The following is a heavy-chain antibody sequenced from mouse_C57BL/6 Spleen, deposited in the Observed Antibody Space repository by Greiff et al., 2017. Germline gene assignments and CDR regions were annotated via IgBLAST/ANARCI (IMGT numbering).Heavy chain of an antibody. CDR1: GYTFTSYG. V-gene: IGHV1-81*01. J-gene: IGHJ2*01. CDR3: ARGGTGTNLDY. CDR2: IYPRSGNT. Sequence: VKLQESGAELARPGASVKLSCKASGYTFTSYGISWVKQRTGQGLEWIGEIYPRSGNTYYNEKFKGKATLTADKSSSTAYMELRSLTSEDSAVYFCARGGTGTNLDYWGQGTTLTVSS. D-gene: IGHD4-1*01.